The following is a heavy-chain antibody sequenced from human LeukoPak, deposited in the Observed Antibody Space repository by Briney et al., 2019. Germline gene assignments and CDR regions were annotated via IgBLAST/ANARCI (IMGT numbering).Heavy chain of an antibody. J-gene: IGHJ6*03. Sequence: SETLSLTCTVSGGSISSYYWSWIRQPAGKGLEWIGRIYTSGSTNYNPSLKSRVTMSVDTSKNQFSLKLSSVTAADTAVYYCARVGYDILTGYYQSYYYYYMDVWGKGTTVTISS. V-gene: IGHV4-4*07. CDR1: GGSISSYY. CDR2: IYTSGST. CDR3: ARVGYDILTGYYQSYYYYYMDV. D-gene: IGHD3-9*01.